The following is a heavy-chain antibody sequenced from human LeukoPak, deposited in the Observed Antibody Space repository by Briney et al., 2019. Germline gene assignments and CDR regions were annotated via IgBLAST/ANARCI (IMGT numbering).Heavy chain of an antibody. CDR3: ARALLVTTALDY. Sequence: ASVKVSCKASGYTFTGYYMHWVRQAPGQGLEWMGWINPNSGGTNYAQKFQGRVTMTRDTSISTAYMELSRLRSGDTAVYYCARALLVTTALDYWGQGTLVTVSS. D-gene: IGHD4-17*01. CDR1: GYTFTGYY. V-gene: IGHV1-2*02. J-gene: IGHJ4*02. CDR2: INPNSGGT.